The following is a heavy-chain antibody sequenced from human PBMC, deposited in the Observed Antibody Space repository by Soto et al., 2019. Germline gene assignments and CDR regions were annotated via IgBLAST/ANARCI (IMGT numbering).Heavy chain of an antibody. J-gene: IGHJ4*02. V-gene: IGHV4-59*11. CDR2: IYYTGST. CDR3: ARVRPAAYIDY. D-gene: IGHD2-2*01. CDR1: GGSINNHY. Sequence: PSETLSLTCTVSGGSINNHYWSWIRQPPGKGLEWIGYIYYTGSTNYNPSLESRVTMSVDTSKNQFSLNLTSVTAADTAIYYCARVRPAAYIDYWGQGTLVTVSS.